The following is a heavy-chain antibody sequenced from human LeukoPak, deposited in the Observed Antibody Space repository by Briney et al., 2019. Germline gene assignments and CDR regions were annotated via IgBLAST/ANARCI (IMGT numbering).Heavy chain of an antibody. Sequence: GRSLRLSCAASGFTFSSYAMHWVRQAPGKGLEWVAVISYDGSNKYYADSVKGRFTISRDNSKNTLYLQMNSLRAEDTAVYYCARENDQGFDYWGQGTLVTVSS. CDR1: GFTFSSYA. CDR2: ISYDGSNK. CDR3: ARENDQGFDY. V-gene: IGHV3-30-3*01. D-gene: IGHD3-16*01. J-gene: IGHJ4*02.